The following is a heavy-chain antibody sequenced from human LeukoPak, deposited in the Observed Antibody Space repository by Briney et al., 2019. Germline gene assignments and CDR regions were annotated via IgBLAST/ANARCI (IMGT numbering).Heavy chain of an antibody. Sequence: QPGGSLRLSCVASGFTVTSNYMSWVRQAPGKGLEWVSVIYSGGNTYYADSVKGRFTISRDNSKNTLYLQMNSLRAEDTAVYYCAKDREPMIVVVIYSDYWGQGTLVTVSS. V-gene: IGHV3-53*01. J-gene: IGHJ4*02. CDR2: IYSGGNT. D-gene: IGHD3-22*01. CDR3: AKDREPMIVVVIYSDY. CDR1: GFTVTSNY.